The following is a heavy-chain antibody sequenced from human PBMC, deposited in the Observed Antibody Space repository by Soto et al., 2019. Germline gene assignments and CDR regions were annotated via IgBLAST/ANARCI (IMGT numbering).Heavy chain of an antibody. J-gene: IGHJ3*02. V-gene: IGHV4-59*08. CDR3: ARASYYYDSSGADAFDI. Sequence: SETLSLTCTVSGGSISSYYWSWIRQPPGKGLEWIGYIYYSGSTNYNPSLKSRVTISVDTSKNQFSLKLSSVTAADTAVYYCARASYYYDSSGADAFDIWGQGTMVTVSS. CDR1: GGSISSYY. CDR2: IYYSGST. D-gene: IGHD3-22*01.